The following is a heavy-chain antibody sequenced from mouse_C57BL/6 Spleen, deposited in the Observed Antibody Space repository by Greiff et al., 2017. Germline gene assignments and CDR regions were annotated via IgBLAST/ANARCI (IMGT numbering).Heavy chain of an antibody. D-gene: IGHD6-1*01. CDR1: GYTFTSYW. J-gene: IGHJ4*01. CDR3: ARRRGVSPPYYYAMDY. Sequence: VQLQQPGAELVKPGASVTMSCKASGYTFTSYWINWVKQRPGQGLEWIGDIYPGSGSTNYNEKFKSKATLTVDTSSSTAYMQLSSLTSEDSAVYYCARRRGVSPPYYYAMDYWGQGTSGTVSS. CDR2: IYPGSGST. V-gene: IGHV1-55*01.